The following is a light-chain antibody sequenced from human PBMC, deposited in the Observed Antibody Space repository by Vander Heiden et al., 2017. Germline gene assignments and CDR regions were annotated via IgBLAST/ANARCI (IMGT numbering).Light chain of an antibody. J-gene: IGKJ4*01. V-gene: IGKV4-1*01. Sequence: DIVMTQSPDSLAVSLGERATINCKSSQNILYSSNNKNFLAWYQQKPGQPPKLLIYWASTRESGVSDRFSGSGSGTDFTPTISSLQAEDVAVYYCQQDYSSPLTFGGGTKVEIK. CDR1: QNILYSSNNKNF. CDR2: WAS. CDR3: QQDYSSPLT.